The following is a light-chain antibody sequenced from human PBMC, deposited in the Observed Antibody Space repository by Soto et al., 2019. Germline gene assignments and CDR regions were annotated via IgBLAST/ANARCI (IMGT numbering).Light chain of an antibody. CDR2: DAS. Sequence: EVVLTQSPATLSLSPGERATLSCRASESIGNYLAWYQQKLGQAPKLLIYDASHRAIGIPGPFSGAGSATDVTLTTSRVEPGDSRVSYWQWRRDGQPRLTLVGGTKVKI. V-gene: IGKV3-11*01. J-gene: IGKJ4*01. CDR1: ESIGNY. CDR3: QWRRDGQPRLT.